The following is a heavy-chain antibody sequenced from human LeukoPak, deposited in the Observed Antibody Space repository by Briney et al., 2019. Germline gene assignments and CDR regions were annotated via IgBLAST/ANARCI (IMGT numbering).Heavy chain of an antibody. J-gene: IGHJ4*02. D-gene: IGHD6-19*01. CDR1: GFTFSSYA. CDR2: ISGSGANI. V-gene: IGHV3-23*01. CDR3: AKERTGGWPFDY. Sequence: PGGSLRLSCAASGFTFSSYAMNWVRQAPGKGLEWVSVISGSGANIFYADSVKGRLTISRDNSKNTLYLQMNSLRADDTAVYYCAKERTGGWPFDYWGQGTLVTVSS.